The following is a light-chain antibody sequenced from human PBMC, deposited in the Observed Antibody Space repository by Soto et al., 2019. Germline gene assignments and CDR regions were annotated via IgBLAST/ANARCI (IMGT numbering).Light chain of an antibody. J-gene: IGLJ3*02. Sequence: QAVVTQEPSLTVSPGGAVTLTCGSSTGTVTSGHYPYWFQQKPGQAPKTLIYDTSNKNSWTPARFSGSLLGGKAALTLSGAQREDEADYYCFLSYNGPLVFGGGTKLTVL. V-gene: IGLV7-46*01. CDR1: TGTVTSGHY. CDR3: FLSYNGPLV. CDR2: DTS.